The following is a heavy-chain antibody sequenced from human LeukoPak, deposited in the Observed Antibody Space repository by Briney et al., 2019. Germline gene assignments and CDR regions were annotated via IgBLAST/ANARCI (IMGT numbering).Heavy chain of an antibody. CDR3: ARDDRFGELYYYMDV. CDR2: ISAYNGNT. V-gene: IGHV1-18*04. CDR1: GYTFTGYY. J-gene: IGHJ6*03. D-gene: IGHD3-10*01. Sequence: GASVKVSCKASGYTFTGYYMHWVRQAPGQGLEWLGWISAYNGNTNYAQKLQGRVTMTTDTSTSTAYMELRSLRSDDTAVYYCARDDRFGELYYYMDVWGKGTTVTVSS.